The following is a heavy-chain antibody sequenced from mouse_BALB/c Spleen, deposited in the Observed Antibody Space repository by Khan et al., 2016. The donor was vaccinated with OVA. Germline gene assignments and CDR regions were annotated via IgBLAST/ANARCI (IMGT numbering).Heavy chain of an antibody. CDR1: GYTFTSYW. Sequence: QVQLQQSGAELAKPGASVKMSCKASGYTFTSYWMHWVKQRPGQGLEWIGYINPSTGYTEYNQKFKDKATVTADKSSSTAYMQLSSLTSEDSAVPYCARAIHDGYSPFAYWGQGTLVTVSA. D-gene: IGHD2-3*01. CDR2: INPSTGYT. CDR3: ARAIHDGYSPFAY. V-gene: IGHV1-7*01. J-gene: IGHJ3*01.